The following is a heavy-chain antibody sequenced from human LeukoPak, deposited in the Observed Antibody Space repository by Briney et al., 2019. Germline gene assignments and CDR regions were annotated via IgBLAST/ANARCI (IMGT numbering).Heavy chain of an antibody. J-gene: IGHJ4*02. Sequence: PGGSLRLSCAASGFTFDDYAMHWVRQAPGKGQEWVSGISWNSGSIGYADSVKGRFTISRDNAKNSLYLQMNSLRAEDMALYYCAKDASPGDYPPGYFDYWGQGTLVTVSS. CDR1: GFTFDDYA. CDR2: ISWNSGSI. CDR3: AKDASPGDYPPGYFDY. D-gene: IGHD4-17*01. V-gene: IGHV3-9*03.